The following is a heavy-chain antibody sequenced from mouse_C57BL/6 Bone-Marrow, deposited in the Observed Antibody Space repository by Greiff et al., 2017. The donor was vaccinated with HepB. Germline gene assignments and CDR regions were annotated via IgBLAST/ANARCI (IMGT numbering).Heavy chain of an antibody. CDR2: IWSGGST. CDR3: APQLGQYFDV. CDR1: GFSLTSYG. J-gene: IGHJ1*03. Sequence: QVQLQQSGPGLVQPSQSLSITCTVSGFSLTSYGVHWVRQSPGKGLEWLGVIWSGGSTDYNAAFISRLSISKDNAKSQVFFKMNSLQADDTAIYYCAPQLGQYFDVWGTGTTVTVYS. D-gene: IGHD4-1*02. V-gene: IGHV2-2*01.